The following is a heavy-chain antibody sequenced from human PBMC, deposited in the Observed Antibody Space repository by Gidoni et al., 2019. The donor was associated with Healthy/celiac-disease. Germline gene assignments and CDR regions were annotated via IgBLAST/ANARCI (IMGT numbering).Heavy chain of an antibody. CDR3: ARDHMDDSSGYGYWYFDL. J-gene: IGHJ2*01. CDR1: GLTRRCHY. Sequence: DVPLVESGGGLLQPGGSLRRSCVTSGLTRRCHYMSWARQAPGTGLEWVSVNYSGGSTYYADSVEGRFTISRDNSKNTLYLQMNSLRAEYTSVYYCARDHMDDSSGYGYWYFDLWGRGTLVTVSS. CDR2: NYSGGST. V-gene: IGHV3-66*02. D-gene: IGHD3-22*01.